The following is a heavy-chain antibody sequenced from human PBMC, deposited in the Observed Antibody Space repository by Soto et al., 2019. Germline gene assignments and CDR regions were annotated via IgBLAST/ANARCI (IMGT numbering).Heavy chain of an antibody. J-gene: IGHJ5*02. CDR2: IYYSGST. V-gene: IGHV4-31*03. CDR3: ARVNSSRMVITENWFDP. CDR1: GGSISSGGYY. Sequence: SETLSLTCTVSGGSISSGGYYLSWIRPHPGKGLEWIGYIYYSGSTYYNPSLKSRVTISVDTSKNQFSLKLSSVTAADTAVYYCARVNSSRMVITENWFDPWGQGTLVTVSS. D-gene: IGHD3-22*01.